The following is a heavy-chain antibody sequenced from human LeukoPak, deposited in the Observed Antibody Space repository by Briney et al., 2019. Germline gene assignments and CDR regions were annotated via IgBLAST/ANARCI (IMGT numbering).Heavy chain of an antibody. CDR1: GYTFTGYH. D-gene: IGHD2-2*01. CDR2: INPNSGGT. V-gene: IGHV1-2*02. CDR3: ARDRAVVVPAAIDDY. Sequence: GASVKVSCKASGYTFTGYHMHWVRQAPGQGLEWMGWINPNSGGTNYAQKFQGRVTMTRDTSISTAYMELSRLRSDDTAVYYCARDRAVVVPAAIDDYWGQGTLVTVSS. J-gene: IGHJ4*02.